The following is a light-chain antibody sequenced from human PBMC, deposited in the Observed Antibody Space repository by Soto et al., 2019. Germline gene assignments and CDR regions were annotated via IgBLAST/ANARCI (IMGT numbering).Light chain of an antibody. CDR3: QAYDYSVLV. V-gene: IGLV1-40*01. Sequence: QSVLTQPPSVSGAPGQRVTLSCTGNSSNLGAGYDVHWYQQLPGAAPKLVIFGNRNRPSGVPERFSGSKSGTSASLAITGLQAEDEADYYCQAYDYSVLVFGGGTKVTVL. CDR2: GNR. J-gene: IGLJ3*02. CDR1: SSNLGAGYD.